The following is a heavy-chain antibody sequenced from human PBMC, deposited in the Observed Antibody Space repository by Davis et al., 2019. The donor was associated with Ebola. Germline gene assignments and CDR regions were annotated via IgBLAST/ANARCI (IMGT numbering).Heavy chain of an antibody. Sequence: AASVQVSCKASGYTFTSCGISWVRQAPGQGLEWMGWISAYTGDTNYAQKFQGRVTMTTDTSTSTAYMELRSLRSDDTAVYYCARDVVVVAATDWFDPWGQGTLVTVSS. CDR2: ISAYTGDT. V-gene: IGHV1-18*01. CDR3: ARDVVVVAATDWFDP. J-gene: IGHJ5*02. D-gene: IGHD2-15*01. CDR1: GYTFTSCG.